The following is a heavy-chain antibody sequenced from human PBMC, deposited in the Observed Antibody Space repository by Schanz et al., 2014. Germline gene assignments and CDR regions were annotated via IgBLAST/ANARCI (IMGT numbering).Heavy chain of an antibody. J-gene: IGHJ3*02. Sequence: EVQLLESGGGLVQPGGSLRLSCAASGFTFSSHWMHWVRQDPGKGLVWVARINSVGSNTDYADSVTGRFTISRDNAKNTLYLRMNTLRAEDTAVYYSARKMKLGVYGGKGHDSLDIWGQGTMVTVSS. D-gene: IGHD4-17*01. CDR3: ARKMKLGVYGGKGHDSLDI. V-gene: IGHV3-74*02. CDR1: GFTFSSHW. CDR2: INSVGSNT.